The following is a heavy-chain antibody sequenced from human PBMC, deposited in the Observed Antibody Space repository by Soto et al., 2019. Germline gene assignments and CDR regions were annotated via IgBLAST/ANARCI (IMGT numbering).Heavy chain of an antibody. CDR2: INPSGGTT. Sequence: ASVKVSCKASGYTFTRYYMHWVRQAPGQGLEWMGMINPSGGTTSYAQNFQGRVTMTTDTSTSTAYMELSSLRSEDTAVYYCARGVPYDILTGGMGEPPLMDVWGQGTTVTVSS. V-gene: IGHV1-46*01. J-gene: IGHJ6*02. CDR1: GYTFTRYY. D-gene: IGHD3-9*01. CDR3: ARGVPYDILTGGMGEPPLMDV.